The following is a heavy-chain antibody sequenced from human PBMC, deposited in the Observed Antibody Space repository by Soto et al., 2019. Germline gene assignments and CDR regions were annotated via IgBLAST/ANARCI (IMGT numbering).Heavy chain of an antibody. CDR1: GYSFSTYW. CDR2: IYPGDSDT. V-gene: IGHV5-51*01. Sequence: PGESLKISCKGSGYSFSTYWIGWVRQRPGKGLEWMGIIYPGDSDTRYSPSFQGQVTISADKSISTAYLQWSSLEASDTAMYCCARHYGSGTYEWFDPWGQGTLVTVSS. CDR3: ARHYGSGTYEWFDP. D-gene: IGHD3-10*01. J-gene: IGHJ5*02.